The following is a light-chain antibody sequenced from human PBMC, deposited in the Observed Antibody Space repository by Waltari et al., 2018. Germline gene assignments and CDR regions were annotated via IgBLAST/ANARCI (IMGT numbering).Light chain of an antibody. Sequence: IVMTQSPDFLAVSLGERATIDCKSSQSVLYSGNNKNYLAWYQQRPGQPPKLLIYWASTRESGVPDRFSGSGSGTNFTLTISSLQAEDVAVYYCQQYYTTMTFGQGTKVEIK. V-gene: IGKV4-1*01. J-gene: IGKJ1*01. CDR3: QQYYTTMT. CDR1: QSVLYSGNNKNY. CDR2: WAS.